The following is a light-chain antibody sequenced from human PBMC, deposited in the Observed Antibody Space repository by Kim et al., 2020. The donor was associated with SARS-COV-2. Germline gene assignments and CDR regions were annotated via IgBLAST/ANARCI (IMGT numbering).Light chain of an antibody. V-gene: IGLV3-1*01. CDR3: QAWDSSHVL. J-gene: IGLJ2*01. CDR1: NLGDKY. Sequence: SVSPEQTATLACSGDNLGDKYVCWYQQRPGQSPVLVIYQDSKRPSGIPERFFGSNSGNTATLTISGTQAIDEADYYCQAWDSSHVLFGGGTQLTVL. CDR2: QDS.